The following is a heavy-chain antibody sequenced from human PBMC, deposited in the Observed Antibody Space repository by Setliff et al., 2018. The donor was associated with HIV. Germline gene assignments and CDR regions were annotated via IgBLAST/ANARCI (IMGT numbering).Heavy chain of an antibody. Sequence: SETLSLTCTVSGGSISSSSYYWGWIRQPPGKGLEWIGSIYYSGSTYYNPSLKSRVSISVDRSKNHFSLKLGSVTAADTAMYYCAREHCSGGSCNGFDIWGQGTMVTVSS. J-gene: IGHJ3*02. V-gene: IGHV4-39*02. CDR2: IYYSGST. CDR1: GGSISSSSYY. D-gene: IGHD2-15*01. CDR3: AREHCSGGSCNGFDI.